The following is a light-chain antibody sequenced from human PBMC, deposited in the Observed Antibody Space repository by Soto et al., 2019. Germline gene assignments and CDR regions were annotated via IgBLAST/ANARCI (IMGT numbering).Light chain of an antibody. J-gene: IGKJ4*01. CDR1: HTVANF. CDR2: DVS. V-gene: IGKV3-11*01. Sequence: DTVLIQSPATLSLSPGERATLSCRASHTVANFLAWYQHKAGQAPRLLIYDVSNRATGIPAGFSGSGSGTDFTLTISSLEPDDFAVYYCQQRSNWPHTFGGGTKVDIK. CDR3: QQRSNWPHT.